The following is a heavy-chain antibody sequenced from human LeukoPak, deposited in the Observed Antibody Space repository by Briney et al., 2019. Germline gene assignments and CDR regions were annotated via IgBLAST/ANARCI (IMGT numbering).Heavy chain of an antibody. J-gene: IGHJ4*02. CDR1: GFTASSNY. CDR3: ARDRGIAALDY. CDR2: IYSGGST. Sequence: GGSLRLSCAASGFTASSNYMSWVRQAPGKGLEWVSVIYSGGSTYYADSVKGRFTISRDNSKNTLYLQMNSLRAEDTAVYYCARDRGIAALDYWGQGTLVTVSS. D-gene: IGHD6-13*01. V-gene: IGHV3-66*01.